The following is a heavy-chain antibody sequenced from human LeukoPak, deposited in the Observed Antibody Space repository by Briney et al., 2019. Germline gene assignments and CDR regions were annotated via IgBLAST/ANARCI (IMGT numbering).Heavy chain of an antibody. Sequence: GGSLRLSCAASGFTFDDYGMHWVRQAQGKGLGWVSLITWNGGITYYADSVKGRFIISRDNSKNSLYLQMNSLRTEDTALYYCAKDLMVTKRLPYYHYVMDVWGQGTTVTVSS. V-gene: IGHV3-43*01. J-gene: IGHJ6*02. CDR3: AKDLMVTKRLPYYHYVMDV. CDR1: GFTFDDYG. CDR2: ITWNGGIT. D-gene: IGHD2-21*02.